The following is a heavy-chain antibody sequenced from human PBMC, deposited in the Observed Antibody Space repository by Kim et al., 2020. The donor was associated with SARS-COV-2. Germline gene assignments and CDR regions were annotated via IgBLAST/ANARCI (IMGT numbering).Heavy chain of an antibody. CDR2: ISGSGART. CDR3: AKARVAAGDTARFDT. V-gene: IGHV3-23*01. CDR1: GFTFSSYV. Sequence: GGSLRLSCAASGFTFSSYVMSWVRQAPGKGLEWVSSISGSGARTYYADSVKGRFTVSRDNAQNTLYLQMNSLRAEDTAIYYCAKARVAAGDTARFDTWGQGTLVTVST. J-gene: IGHJ5*02. D-gene: IGHD6-13*01.